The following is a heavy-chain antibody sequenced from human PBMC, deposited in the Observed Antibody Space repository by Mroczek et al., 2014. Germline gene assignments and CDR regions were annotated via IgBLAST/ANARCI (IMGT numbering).Heavy chain of an antibody. V-gene: IGHV1-18*01. D-gene: IGHD2-21*01. J-gene: IGHJ4*02. CDR1: GYTFTSYG. Sequence: QVQLQESGAEVKKPGASVKVSCKASGYTFTSYGISWVRQAPGQGLEWMGWISAYNGNTNYAQKLQGRVTMTTDTSTSTAYTELRSLRSDDTAVYYCARGSLGCGGDCYSDYWGQGTLVTVSS. CDR2: ISAYNGNT. CDR3: ARGSLGCGGDCYSDY.